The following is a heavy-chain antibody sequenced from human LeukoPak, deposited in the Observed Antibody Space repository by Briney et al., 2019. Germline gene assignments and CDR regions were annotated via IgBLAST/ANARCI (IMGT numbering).Heavy chain of an antibody. CDR1: GFTFSSYS. Sequence: QPGGSLRLSCAASGFTFSSYSMSWVRQAPGKGLEWVANIKQDGSEKYYVDSVKGRFTVSRDNAKNSLYLLMNSLRAEDTAVYSCAMDFYGDFDFWGQGTLVTVSS. CDR2: IKQDGSEK. D-gene: IGHD4-17*01. J-gene: IGHJ4*02. CDR3: AMDFYGDFDF. V-gene: IGHV3-7*04.